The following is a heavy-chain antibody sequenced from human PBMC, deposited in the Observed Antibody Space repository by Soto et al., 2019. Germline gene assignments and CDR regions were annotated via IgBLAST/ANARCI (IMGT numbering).Heavy chain of an antibody. J-gene: IGHJ4*02. D-gene: IGHD4-17*01. Sequence: PGGSLRLSCAASGFTFSSYAMHWVRQAPGKGLEWVAVISYDGSNKYYADSVKGRFTISRDNSKNTLFLQMNSLRAEDTAVFYCAGEYYGGNSVFDYWGQGAPVTVSS. CDR2: ISYDGSNK. V-gene: IGHV3-30-3*01. CDR3: AGEYYGGNSVFDY. CDR1: GFTFSSYA.